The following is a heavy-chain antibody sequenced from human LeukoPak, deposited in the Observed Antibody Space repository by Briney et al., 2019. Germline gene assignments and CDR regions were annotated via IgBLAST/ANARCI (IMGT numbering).Heavy chain of an antibody. CDR3: ARDRPVMITFGGVIIAAN. J-gene: IGHJ4*02. D-gene: IGHD3-16*02. CDR1: GYTFTSHR. Sequence: ASVKVSCKTSGYTFTSHRINWLRQAPGQGLEWMGWVSGYNGNTEYARKFQGRVTMTTDRSTNTVYMELRSLRYDDTAVYYCARDRPVMITFGGVIIAANWGQGTLVSVSS. CDR2: VSGYNGNT. V-gene: IGHV1-18*01.